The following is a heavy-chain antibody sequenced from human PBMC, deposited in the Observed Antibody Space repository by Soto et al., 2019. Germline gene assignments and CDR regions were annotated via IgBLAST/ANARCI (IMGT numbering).Heavy chain of an antibody. V-gene: IGHV3-74*01. D-gene: IGHD1-26*01. Sequence: ETLSLTCAVSGGSITSSNWWTWVRQAPGKGLVWVSRINSDGSSTSYADSVKGRFTISRDNAKNTLYLQMNSLRAEDTAVYYCASRRVWDLDYWGQGTLVTVSS. CDR3: ASRRVWDLDY. J-gene: IGHJ4*02. CDR1: GGSITSSNW. CDR2: INSDGSST.